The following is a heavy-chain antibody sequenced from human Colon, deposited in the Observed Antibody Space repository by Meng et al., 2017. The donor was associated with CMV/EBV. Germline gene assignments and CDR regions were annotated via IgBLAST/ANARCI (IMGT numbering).Heavy chain of an antibody. J-gene: IGHJ5*01. CDR1: GFNFSSHY. CDR2: IYSGGRT. Sequence: EVMLGEYGGGHVRTGGSLRLSCTASGFNFSSHYMSWVRQAPGKGLGWVSVIYSGGRTYYADSVKGRFTISGDNAENTLYLQMDSLRVDDTAVYYCAAQRRAGFDSWGQGTLVTVSS. V-gene: IGHV3-53*01. D-gene: IGHD5-24*01. CDR3: AAQRRAGFDS.